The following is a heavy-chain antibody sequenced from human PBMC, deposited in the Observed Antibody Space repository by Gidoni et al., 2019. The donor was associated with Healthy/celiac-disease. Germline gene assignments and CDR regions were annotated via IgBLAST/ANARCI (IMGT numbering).Heavy chain of an antibody. CDR1: GGSVSSGSYY. CDR2: IYYSGST. J-gene: IGHJ3*02. D-gene: IGHD6-13*01. Sequence: QVQLQESGPGLVKPSETLSLTCTVSGGSVSSGSYYWSWIRQPPGKGLEWIGYIYYSGSTNYNPSLKSRVTISVDTSKNQFSLKLSSVTAADTAVYYCAREGQGSWGAFDIWGQGTMVTVSS. CDR3: AREGQGSWGAFDI. V-gene: IGHV4-61*01.